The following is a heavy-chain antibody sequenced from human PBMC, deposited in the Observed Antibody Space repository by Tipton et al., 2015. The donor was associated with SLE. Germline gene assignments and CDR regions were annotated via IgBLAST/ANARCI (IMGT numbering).Heavy chain of an antibody. Sequence: LRLSCAASGGSISSYYWSWIRQPPGKGLEWIGYIYYSGSTNYNPSLKSRVTISVDTSKNQFSLKLSSVTAADTAVYYCARAEGSWDAFDIWGQGTMVTVSS. J-gene: IGHJ3*02. CDR2: IYYSGST. CDR3: ARAEGSWDAFDI. CDR1: GGSISSYY. D-gene: IGHD2-15*01. V-gene: IGHV4-59*01.